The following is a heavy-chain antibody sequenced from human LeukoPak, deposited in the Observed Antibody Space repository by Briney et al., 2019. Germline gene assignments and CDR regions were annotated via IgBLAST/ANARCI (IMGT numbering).Heavy chain of an antibody. CDR3: ARLKRVTMVRGVIMFFDY. J-gene: IGHJ4*02. CDR2: IYYSGST. Sequence: PSETLSLTCTVSGGSISSYYWSWIRQPPGKGLEWIGYIYYSGSTNYNPSLKSRVTISVDTSKNQFSLKLSSVTAADTAVYYCARLKRVTMVRGVIMFFDYWGQGTLVTVSS. V-gene: IGHV4-59*08. D-gene: IGHD3-10*01. CDR1: GGSISSYY.